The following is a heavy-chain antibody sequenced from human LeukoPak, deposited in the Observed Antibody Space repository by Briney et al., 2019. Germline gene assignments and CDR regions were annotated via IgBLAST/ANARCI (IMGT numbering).Heavy chain of an antibody. CDR3: ARGGSRRFDR. V-gene: IGHV3-7*05. Sequence: GGSLRLSCAASEFTFNTYWMSWVRQAPGKGLEWVANIKSDGSEKYYVDSVKGRFTISRDNGKNSLYLQMDSLRVEDTAVYYCARGGSRRFDRRGQGTLVTVSS. CDR2: IKSDGSEK. CDR1: EFTFNTYW. J-gene: IGHJ4*02.